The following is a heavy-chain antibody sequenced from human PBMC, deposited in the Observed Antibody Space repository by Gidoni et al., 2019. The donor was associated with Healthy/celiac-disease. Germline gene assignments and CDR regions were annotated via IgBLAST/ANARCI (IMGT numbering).Heavy chain of an antibody. CDR3: ARGGYCSSTSCPQPNWFDP. D-gene: IGHD2-2*01. Sequence: QLQLQESGPGLVKPSETLSLTCTVSGGSISSSSYYWGWIRQPPGKGLEWIGSIYYSGSTYYNPSLKSRVTISVDTSKNQFSLKLSSVTAADTAVDDCARGGYCSSTSCPQPNWFDPWGQGTLVTVSS. J-gene: IGHJ5*02. CDR1: GGSISSSSYY. CDR2: IYYSGST. V-gene: IGHV4-39*07.